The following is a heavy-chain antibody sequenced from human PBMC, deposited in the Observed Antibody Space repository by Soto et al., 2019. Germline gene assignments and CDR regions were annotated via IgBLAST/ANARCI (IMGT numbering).Heavy chain of an antibody. Sequence: LSLTCAVSGGSISSGGYSWSWIRQPPGKGLEWIGYIYHSGSTYYHPSLKRRCTISVDRSKNQFSLKLSSVTAADTAVYYCARAGDPQLYAFDIGGQGTMVTVSS. J-gene: IGHJ3*02. V-gene: IGHV4-30-2*01. CDR2: IYHSGST. CDR3: ARAGDPQLYAFDI. CDR1: GGSISSGGYS. D-gene: IGHD5-18*01.